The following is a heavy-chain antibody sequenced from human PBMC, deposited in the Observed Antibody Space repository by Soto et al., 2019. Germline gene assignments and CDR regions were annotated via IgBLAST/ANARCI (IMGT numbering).Heavy chain of an antibody. CDR3: ATVNWNYLGN. D-gene: IGHD1-7*01. J-gene: IGHJ4*02. CDR2: ISYDGSNK. Sequence: VAVISYDGSNKYYADSVKGRFTISRDNSKNTLYLQMNSLRAEDTAVYYCATVNWNYLGNWGQGTLVTVSS. V-gene: IGHV3-30*03.